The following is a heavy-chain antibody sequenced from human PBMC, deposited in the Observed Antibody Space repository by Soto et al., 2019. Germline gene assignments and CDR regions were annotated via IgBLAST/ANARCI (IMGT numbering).Heavy chain of an antibody. Sequence: PGESLKISCKGSGYSFTSYWISWVRQMPGKGLEWMGRIDPSDSYTNYSPSFQGHVTISADKSTSTAYLQWSSLKASDTAMYYCARHVSPAAGNRPFDYWGQGTLVTVSS. D-gene: IGHD6-13*01. CDR3: ARHVSPAAGNRPFDY. CDR1: GYSFTSYW. J-gene: IGHJ4*02. V-gene: IGHV5-10-1*01. CDR2: IDPSDSYT.